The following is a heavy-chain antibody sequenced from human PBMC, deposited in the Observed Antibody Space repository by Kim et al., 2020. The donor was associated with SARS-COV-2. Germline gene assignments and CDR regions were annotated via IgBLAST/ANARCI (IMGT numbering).Heavy chain of an antibody. J-gene: IGHJ4*02. V-gene: IGHV3-30*01. D-gene: IGHD3-22*01. Sequence: KGRFTISRDNSKHALYLQMNSLRAEATAVYYCARDREYDSSGYYSHYFDYWGQGALVTVSS. CDR3: ARDREYDSSGYYSHYFDY.